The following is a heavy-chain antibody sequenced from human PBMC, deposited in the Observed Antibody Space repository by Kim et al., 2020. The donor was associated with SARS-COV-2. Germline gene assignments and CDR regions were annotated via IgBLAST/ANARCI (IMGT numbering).Heavy chain of an antibody. J-gene: IGHJ4*02. CDR2: IYYSGNT. D-gene: IGHD1-26*01. CDR3: ARHSIVGATTPDS. CDR1: GGSINSGSHY. V-gene: IGHV4-39*01. Sequence: GSLSLTCAVSGGSINSGSHYWGWIRQPPGQGLEWIGTIYYSGNTYYNPSLKSRVTISVDTSKNQFSLKLSSVTAADTALFYCARHSIVGATTPDSWGQGTLVTVSS.